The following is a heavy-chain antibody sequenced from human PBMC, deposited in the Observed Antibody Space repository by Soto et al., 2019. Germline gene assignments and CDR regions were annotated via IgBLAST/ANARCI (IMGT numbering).Heavy chain of an antibody. Sequence: SETLSLTCTVSGDSIISSDFYWGWVRQPPGKGLEWIGSIFYLGSSYYNPSLKSRVTMSVDTSKNQFSLRLRSVTAADTALYFCARHSLALRKNNWFDPWGQGIMLTVSS. CDR2: IFYLGSS. CDR1: GDSIISSDFY. V-gene: IGHV4-39*01. J-gene: IGHJ5*02. D-gene: IGHD3-3*02. CDR3: ARHSLALRKNNWFDP.